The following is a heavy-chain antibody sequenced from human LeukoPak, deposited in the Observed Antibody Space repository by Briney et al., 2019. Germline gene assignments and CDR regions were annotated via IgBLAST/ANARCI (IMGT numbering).Heavy chain of an antibody. CDR2: IKQDGSEK. J-gene: IGHJ4*02. Sequence: PGGSLRLSCAASGFTFNSYWMSWVRQAPGKGLEWVTNIKQDGSEKKYVDSVKGRFTISRDNAKNSLYLQMNSLRAEDSALYYCARDRAYKSFDYWGQGTLVTVSS. V-gene: IGHV3-7*01. CDR3: ARDRAYKSFDY. D-gene: IGHD1-1*01. CDR1: GFTFNSYW.